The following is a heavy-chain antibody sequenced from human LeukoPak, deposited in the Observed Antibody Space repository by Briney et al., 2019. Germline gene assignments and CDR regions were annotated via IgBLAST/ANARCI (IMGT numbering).Heavy chain of an antibody. D-gene: IGHD4-17*01. CDR1: GYTFTGYY. CDR3: AREERGLDDYGDYANWFDP. V-gene: IGHV1-46*01. J-gene: IGHJ5*02. Sequence: ASVKVSCKASGYTFTGYYMHWVRQAPGQGLEWMGIINPSGGSTSYAQKFQGRVTMTRDTSTSTVYMELSSLRSEDTAVYYCAREERGLDDYGDYANWFDPWGQGTLVTVSS. CDR2: INPSGGST.